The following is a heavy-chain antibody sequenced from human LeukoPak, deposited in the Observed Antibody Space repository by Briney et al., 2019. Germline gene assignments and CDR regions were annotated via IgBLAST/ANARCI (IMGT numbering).Heavy chain of an antibody. D-gene: IGHD2-2*01. Sequence: GGSLRLSCAASGFTSSSYAMSWVRQAPGKGLEWVSAISGSGGSTYYADSVKGRFTISRDNSKNTLYLQMNSLRAEDTAVYYCAKGYCSSTSCHYYYYYMDVWGKGTTVTVSS. J-gene: IGHJ6*03. CDR2: ISGSGGST. V-gene: IGHV3-23*01. CDR3: AKGYCSSTSCHYYYYYMDV. CDR1: GFTSSSYA.